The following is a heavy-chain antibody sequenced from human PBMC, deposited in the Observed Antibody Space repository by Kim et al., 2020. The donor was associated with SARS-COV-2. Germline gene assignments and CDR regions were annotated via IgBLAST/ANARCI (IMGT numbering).Heavy chain of an antibody. V-gene: IGHV3-7*01. CDR2: DGSEK. J-gene: IGHJ4*02. Sequence: DGSEKYYVDSVEGRFSISRATAENSLYLQMNSLRAEDTAVYYCGRDYSDWGQGTLVTVSS. D-gene: IGHD4-4*01. CDR3: GRDYSD.